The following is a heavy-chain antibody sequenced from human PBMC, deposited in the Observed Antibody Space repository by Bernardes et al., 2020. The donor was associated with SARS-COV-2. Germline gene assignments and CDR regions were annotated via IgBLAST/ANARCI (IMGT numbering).Heavy chain of an antibody. J-gene: IGHJ6*03. V-gene: IGHV1-18*01. Sequence: ASVKVSCKASAYTLNNYGISWVRQAPGQGLEWMGWISGYSANTNSAQKFQGRVTMTIETSTSTAFMELRGLRSDDTAVYYCAISSYGSGSYYFPSYYYYYMDVWGKGTTVTVSS. CDR3: AISSYGSGSYYFPSYYYYYMDV. CDR2: ISGYSANT. D-gene: IGHD3-10*01. CDR1: AYTLNNYG.